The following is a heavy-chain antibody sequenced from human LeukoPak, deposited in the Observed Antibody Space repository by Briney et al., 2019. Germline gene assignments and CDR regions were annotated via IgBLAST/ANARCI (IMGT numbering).Heavy chain of an antibody. CDR1: TFTFRNYW. D-gene: IGHD2-15*01. J-gene: IGHJ3*01. CDR2: IKPDGSEK. V-gene: IGHV3-7*01. Sequence: PGRSLRLVSAPYTFTFRNYWMNWDRQAPGKGLEWVAYIKPDGSEKHYVDSVKGRCTISRHNPKNSLYLQMNSLRVDDTAVHYCARDRGGAESHGFDAFDLWGQGTIVTVSS. CDR3: ARDRGGAESHGFDAFDL.